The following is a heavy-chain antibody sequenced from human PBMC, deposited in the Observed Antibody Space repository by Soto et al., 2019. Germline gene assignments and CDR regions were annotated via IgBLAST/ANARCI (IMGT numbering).Heavy chain of an antibody. CDR1: GYTFTSYG. CDR3: XXXXXXXXXXV. CDR2: ISAYNGXX. Sequence: QVQLVQSGAEVKKPGASVKVSCKASGYTFTSYGIXXXXQAXXXGLEWMGWISAYNGXXNYAQKFQGRVTMTTDTXXXXXXXXXXXXXXXXXXXXXXXXXXXXXXXXVWGQGTTVTVSS. J-gene: IGHJ6*02. V-gene: IGHV1-18*01.